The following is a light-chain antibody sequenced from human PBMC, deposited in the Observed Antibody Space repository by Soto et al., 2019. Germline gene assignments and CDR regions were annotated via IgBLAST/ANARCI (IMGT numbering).Light chain of an antibody. CDR3: QQYYSIPLT. CDR1: ESVLYSSNNKNY. Sequence: DIVMTQSPDSLAVSLGERATINCKSSESVLYSSNNKNYLAWYQQKPGQSPKLLIYWASTRESGXPDRXSGXXXXXXXXXXXXXXQAEDVAXYYCQQYYSIPLTFGGGTTVEIK. J-gene: IGKJ4*01. V-gene: IGKV4-1*01. CDR2: WAS.